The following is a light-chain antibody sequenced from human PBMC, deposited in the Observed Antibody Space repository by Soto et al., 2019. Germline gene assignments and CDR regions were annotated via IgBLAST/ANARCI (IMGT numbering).Light chain of an antibody. V-gene: IGKV1-39*01. CDR3: QQSYSTPIT. CDR2: SIS. J-gene: IGKJ5*01. Sequence: DVQMTQSPSSLSASVGDRVTITCRASQSISSYLNWYQQKLGEAPKLLIYSISNLQSGVPSRFSGSASGTDFTLTISSLQPEDFATYYCQQSYSTPITFGQGTRLEI. CDR1: QSISSY.